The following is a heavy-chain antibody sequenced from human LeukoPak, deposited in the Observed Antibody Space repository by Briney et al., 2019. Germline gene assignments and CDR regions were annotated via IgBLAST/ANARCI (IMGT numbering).Heavy chain of an antibody. Sequence: GGPLRLFCTPSGFIFCNFVMHCVRQSPGKALVCVSRIRTDETPTNYADAVQGRFTISRDNAKNTLYLQMNNLRAEDTAVYYCARDHYFKIDYWGQGTLVTVSS. J-gene: IGHJ4*02. CDR3: ARDHYFKIDY. CDR2: IRTDETPT. CDR1: GFIFCNFV. V-gene: IGHV3-74*01. D-gene: IGHD3-10*01.